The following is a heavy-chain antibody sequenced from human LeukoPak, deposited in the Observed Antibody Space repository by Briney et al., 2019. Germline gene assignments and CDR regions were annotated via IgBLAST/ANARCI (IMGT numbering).Heavy chain of an antibody. J-gene: IGHJ2*01. CDR2: LYSGSDT. V-gene: IGHV3-53*01. CDR3: ARVGDHFHWYLDL. CDR1: RFSVSLNY. Sequence: PGGSLRLSCAASRFSVSLNYMNWVRQAPGKGLEWVSILYSGSDTSYADSVKGRFTSYRDSSKNMLFLHMNSLRAEDTAVYYCARVGDHFHWYLDLWGRGTLVTVSS. D-gene: IGHD3-3*02.